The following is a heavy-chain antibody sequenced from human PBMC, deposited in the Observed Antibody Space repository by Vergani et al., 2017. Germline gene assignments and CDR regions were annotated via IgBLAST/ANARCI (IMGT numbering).Heavy chain of an antibody. J-gene: IGHJ3*02. V-gene: IGHV4-39*07. Sequence: QLQLQESGPGLVKPSETLSLTCTVSGGSISSSSYYWGWIRQPPGKGLEWIGSIYYSGSTYYNPSLKSRVTISADKALSTAYLQWSSLKASDTAMYYCARHAVTIFGAGSGAFDIWGQGTMVTVSS. CDR2: IYYSGST. D-gene: IGHD3-3*01. CDR1: GGSISSSSYY. CDR3: ARHAVTIFGAGSGAFDI.